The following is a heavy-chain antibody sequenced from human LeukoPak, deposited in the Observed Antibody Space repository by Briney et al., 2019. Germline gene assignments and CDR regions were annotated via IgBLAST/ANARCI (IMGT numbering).Heavy chain of an antibody. D-gene: IGHD3-16*02. V-gene: IGHV4-39*01. CDR2: IYYSGST. CDR3: ARLRRDEHPQSYYFDY. CDR1: GGSISSSSYY. Sequence: PSETLSLTCTVSGGSISSSSYYWGWIRQPPGKGLEWIGSIYYSGSTYYNPSLKSRVTISVDTSKNQFSLKLSSVTTADTAVYYCARLRRDEHPQSYYFDYWGQGTLVTVSS. J-gene: IGHJ4*02.